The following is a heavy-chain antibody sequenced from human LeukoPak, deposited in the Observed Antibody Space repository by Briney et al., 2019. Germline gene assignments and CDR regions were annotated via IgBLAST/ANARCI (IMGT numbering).Heavy chain of an antibody. Sequence: PSETLSLTCSVYGGSFSGYSWNWIRLAPGKGLEWIGEINHSGSTNSNPSLKRRVTMAIDTSKKQFSLRLSSLTAADTAVYYCARDGFRNDCTGDTCYLRGRATYYFDYWGQGTQVTVSS. V-gene: IGHV4-34*01. J-gene: IGHJ4*02. CDR1: GGSFSGYS. CDR2: INHSGST. D-gene: IGHD2-15*01. CDR3: ARDGFRNDCTGDTCYLRGRATYYFDY.